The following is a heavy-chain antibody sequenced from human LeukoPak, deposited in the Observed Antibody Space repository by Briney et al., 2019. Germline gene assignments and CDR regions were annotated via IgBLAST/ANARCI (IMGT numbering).Heavy chain of an antibody. CDR1: GYTFTIYD. D-gene: IGHD6-25*01. CDR3: ARGRVYSSGIPGFDP. Sequence: ASVNVSCKASGYTFTIYDINWVRQATGQGLEWMGWMNPNSGNTGYAQKFQGRVTMTRNTSISTAYMELSSLRSEDTAVYYCARGRVYSSGIPGFDPWGQGTLVTVSS. CDR2: MNPNSGNT. V-gene: IGHV1-8*01. J-gene: IGHJ5*02.